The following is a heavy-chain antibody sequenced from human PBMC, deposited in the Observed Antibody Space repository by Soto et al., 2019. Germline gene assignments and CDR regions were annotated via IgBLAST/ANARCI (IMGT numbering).Heavy chain of an antibody. CDR2: INWKSGTI. V-gene: IGHV3-9*01. CDR1: GFTFDDYA. J-gene: IGHJ3*01. D-gene: IGHD5-12*01. Sequence: EEKLVESGGGLVQPGGSLRLSCLASGFTFDDYAVYWVRQAPGKGLEWVSGINWKSGTIGYAGSVKGRFTISRDNAKNSLYLQMNSLRAEATAFYYCAKAGRVVATRCDFNVWGQGTMVTVSS. CDR3: AKAGRVVATRCDFNV.